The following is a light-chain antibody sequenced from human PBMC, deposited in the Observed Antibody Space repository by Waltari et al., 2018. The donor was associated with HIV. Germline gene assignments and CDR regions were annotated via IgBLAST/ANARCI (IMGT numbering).Light chain of an antibody. CDR3: SSYAGNNNLV. V-gene: IGLV2-8*01. Sequence: QSALTQPPSASGSPGKSVTISCTGTSSDVGAYDYVSWYQQYPDKAPKLMIYEVDKRPSGVPDRFSGSKSGNTASLTVSGLQAEDEADYYCSSYAGNNNLVFGTGTKVTVL. CDR1: SSDVGAYDY. CDR2: EVD. J-gene: IGLJ1*01.